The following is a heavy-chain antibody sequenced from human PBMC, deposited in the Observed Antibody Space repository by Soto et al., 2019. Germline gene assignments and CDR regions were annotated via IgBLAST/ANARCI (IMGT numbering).Heavy chain of an antibody. Sequence: PGGSLRLSCAASGFSFSHYWMHRVRQAPGKGLVWVSRISPDGRTTAYADSVKGRFTISRDNAKSTLYLQMNSLTVEDGAVYYCADSWLPTSYWGPGTLVTVSS. CDR2: ISPDGRTT. CDR1: GFSFSHYW. D-gene: IGHD3-10*01. J-gene: IGHJ4*02. CDR3: ADSWLPTSY. V-gene: IGHV3-74*01.